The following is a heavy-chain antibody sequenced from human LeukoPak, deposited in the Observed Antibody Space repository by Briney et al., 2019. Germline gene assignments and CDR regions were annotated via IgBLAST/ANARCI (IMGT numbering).Heavy chain of an antibody. Sequence: VASVNVSCKASGGTFSSCAISWVRQAPGQGLEWMGGIIPIFGTANYAQKFQGRVTITADESTSTAYMELSSLRSEDTAVYYCACGHGYYYGMDVWGQGTTVTVSS. CDR3: ACGHGYYYGMDV. CDR2: IIPIFGTA. CDR1: GGTFSSCA. V-gene: IGHV1-69*13. J-gene: IGHJ6*02.